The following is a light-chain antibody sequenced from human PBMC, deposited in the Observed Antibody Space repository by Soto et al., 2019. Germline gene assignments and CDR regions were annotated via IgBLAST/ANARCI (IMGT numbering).Light chain of an antibody. V-gene: IGLV8-61*01. CDR1: SGSVSAGHY. CDR2: DTN. J-gene: IGLJ3*02. Sequence: QAVVTQEPSFSVSPGGTVTLTCGLNSGSVSAGHYPSWYQQTPGQAPRTLIYDTNTLSSGVPDRFSGSILGNKAALTITGAQADDESDYYCVLYMVNGISVFGGGTKLTVL. CDR3: VLYMVNGISV.